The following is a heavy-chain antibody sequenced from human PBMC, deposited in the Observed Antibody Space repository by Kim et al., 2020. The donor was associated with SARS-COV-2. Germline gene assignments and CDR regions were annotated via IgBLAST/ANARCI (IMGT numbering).Heavy chain of an antibody. V-gene: IGHV1-69*13. J-gene: IGHJ6*02. D-gene: IGHD6-13*01. CDR1: GGTFSSYA. CDR2: IIPIFGTA. Sequence: SVKVSCKASGGTFSSYAISWVRQAPGQGLEWMGGIIPIFGTANYAQKFQGRVTITADESTSTAYMELSSLRSEDTAVYYCARGGYSSSWYGSNYYYYGMDVWGQGTTVTVSS. CDR3: ARGGYSSSWYGSNYYYYGMDV.